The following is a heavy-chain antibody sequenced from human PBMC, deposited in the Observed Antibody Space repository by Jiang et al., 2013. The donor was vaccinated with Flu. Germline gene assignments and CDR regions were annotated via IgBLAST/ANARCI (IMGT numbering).Heavy chain of an antibody. V-gene: IGHV1-3*01. CDR1: GYTFSSYA. CDR2: INAGNGNT. D-gene: IGHD4-23*01. CDR3: ARDGITTVVSPEFDY. Sequence: SVKVSCKASGYTFSSYAMHWVRQAPGQRLEWMGWINAGNGNTKYSQKFQGRVTITRDTSASTAYMELSSLRSEDTAVYYCARDGITTVVSPEFDYWGQGTLVTVSS. J-gene: IGHJ4*02.